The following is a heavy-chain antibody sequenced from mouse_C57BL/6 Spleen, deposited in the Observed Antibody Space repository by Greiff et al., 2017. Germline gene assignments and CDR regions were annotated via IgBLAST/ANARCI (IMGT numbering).Heavy chain of an antibody. J-gene: IGHJ3*01. CDR1: GFTFSSYA. V-gene: IGHV5-4*01. D-gene: IGHD2-1*01. CDR2: ISDGSSYT. CDR3: AREAERSLQEFAY. Sequence: EVQLVESGGGLVKPGGSLKLSCAASGFTFSSYAMSWVRQTPEKSLEWVATISDGSSYTYYPDNVKGVFTISRDNAKNNLYLHLSHLKSEDSAVYYCAREAERSLQEFAYWGQGALVTVSA.